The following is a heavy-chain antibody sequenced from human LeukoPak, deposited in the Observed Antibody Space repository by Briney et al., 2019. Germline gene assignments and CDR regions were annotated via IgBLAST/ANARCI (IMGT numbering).Heavy chain of an antibody. J-gene: IGHJ4*02. D-gene: IGHD5-12*01. V-gene: IGHV3-30-3*01. CDR1: GFTFSSSS. CDR3: ARGNVDIVATITNY. CDR2: ISYDGSNK. Sequence: GGSLRLSFAASGFTFSSSSMHWVRQAPGKGLEWVAVISYDGSNKYYADSVKGRFTISRDNSKNTLYLQMNSLRAEDTAVYYCARGNVDIVATITNYWGQGTLVTVSS.